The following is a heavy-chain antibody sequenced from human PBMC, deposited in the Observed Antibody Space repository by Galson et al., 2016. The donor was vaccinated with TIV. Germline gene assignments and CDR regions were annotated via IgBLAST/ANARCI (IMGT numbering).Heavy chain of an antibody. CDR2: MRSHFDGGTI. V-gene: IGHV3-15*01. CDR3: SRGAYGEYLGSDASDI. J-gene: IGHJ3*02. CDR1: GIIFSNAW. Sequence: SLRLSCAASGIIFSNAWMTWVRQEPGKGLEWVGRMRSHFDGGTIDYAAAVKGRFTISRDDSKHTLYLQMTSLKVEDTAVYYCSRGAYGEYLGSDASDIWGQGTMVTVSS. D-gene: IGHD4-17*01.